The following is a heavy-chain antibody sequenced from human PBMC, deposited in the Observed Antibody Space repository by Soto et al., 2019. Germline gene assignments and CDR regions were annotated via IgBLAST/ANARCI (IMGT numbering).Heavy chain of an antibody. D-gene: IGHD2-15*01. CDR3: AREAHMRGGPSDY. CDR2: IYHSGTT. CDR1: GDSISRGGYY. Sequence: SETLSLTCSVSGDSISRGGYYWTWIRQRPGKALEWIGYIYHSGTTYYNPSLKSRLHMSVDTSANQFSLKLSSLTAADTAVYFCAREAHMRGGPSDYWGQGTLVSVSS. J-gene: IGHJ4*02. V-gene: IGHV4-31*03.